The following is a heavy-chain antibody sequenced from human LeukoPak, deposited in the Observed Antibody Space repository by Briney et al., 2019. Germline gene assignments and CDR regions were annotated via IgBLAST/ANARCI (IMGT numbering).Heavy chain of an antibody. CDR2: ISYDGSNK. CDR3: ARETRGVYGMDV. CDR1: GFTFSSYA. D-gene: IGHD2-8*01. J-gene: IGHJ6*02. Sequence: GGSLRLSCAASGFTFSSYAMHWVRQAPGKGLEWVAVISYDGSNKYYADFVKGRFTISRDNSKNTLYLQMNSLRAEDTAVYYCARETRGVYGMDVWGQGTTVTVSS. V-gene: IGHV3-30-3*01.